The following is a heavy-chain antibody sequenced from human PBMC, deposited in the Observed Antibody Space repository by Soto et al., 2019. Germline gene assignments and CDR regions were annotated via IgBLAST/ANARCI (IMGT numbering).Heavy chain of an antibody. CDR2: ISSGSSYI. Sequence: GGSLRLSCAASRFTFTNYDMNWVRQAPGKGLEWVSSISSGSSYIYYADSVRGRFTISRDNAKNTLYLQMNNLRVDDPAVYYCGRLGDFFGSRGHFDYWGQGTLVTVSS. J-gene: IGHJ4*02. V-gene: IGHV3-21*01. CDR3: GRLGDFFGSRGHFDY. CDR1: RFTFTNYD. D-gene: IGHD3-10*01.